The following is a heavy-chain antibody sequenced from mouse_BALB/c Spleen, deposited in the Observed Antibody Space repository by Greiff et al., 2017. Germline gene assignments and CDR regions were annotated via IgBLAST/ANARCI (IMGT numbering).Heavy chain of an antibody. V-gene: IGHV1S29*02. Sequence: VHVKQSGPELVKPGASVKISCKASGYTFTDYNMHWVKQSHGKSLEWIGYIYPYNGGTGYNQKFKSKATLTVDNSSSTAYMELRSLTSEDSAVYYCARRAYYGSSYVWYFDVWGAGTTVTVSS. CDR2: IYPYNGGT. CDR3: ARRAYYGSSYVWYFDV. J-gene: IGHJ1*01. CDR1: GYTFTDYN. D-gene: IGHD1-1*01.